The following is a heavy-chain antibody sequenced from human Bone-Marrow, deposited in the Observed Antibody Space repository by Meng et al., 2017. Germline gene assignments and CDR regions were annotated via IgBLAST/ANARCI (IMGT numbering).Heavy chain of an antibody. J-gene: IGHJ4*02. Sequence: SETLSLTCSVSGASISSSSYYWGWVRQPPGKGLEWIGNIFYSGSTYYTPSLKSRVTISVDTSKNQFSLKLTSVTAADTAVYYCARAQSGDYNSSGYYTYFAYWGQGTLVTVSS. CDR1: GASISSSSYY. V-gene: IGHV4-39*07. CDR3: ARAQSGDYNSSGYYTYFAY. CDR2: IFYSGST. D-gene: IGHD3-22*01.